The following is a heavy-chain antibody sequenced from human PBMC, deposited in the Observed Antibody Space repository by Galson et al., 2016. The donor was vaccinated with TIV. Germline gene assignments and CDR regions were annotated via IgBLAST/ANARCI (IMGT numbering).Heavy chain of an antibody. V-gene: IGHV2-26*01. CDR1: GFSLRNARMG. CDR2: IFSNDEK. D-gene: IGHD3-22*01. CDR3: ARITDLGYYDSIGYFQDVTKNYYFDY. J-gene: IGHJ4*02. Sequence: PALVKPTQTLTLTCTVSGFSLRNARMGVSWIRQPPGKALEWLAHIFSNDEKSYITSLKSRLTISKDTSKSQVVLTMTNMDPVDTATYYCARITDLGYYDSIGYFQDVTKNYYFDYWGQGTLVTVSS.